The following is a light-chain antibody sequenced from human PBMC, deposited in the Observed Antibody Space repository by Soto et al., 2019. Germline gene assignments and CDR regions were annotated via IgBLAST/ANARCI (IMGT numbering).Light chain of an antibody. Sequence: EIVMTQSPATLSVSPGEGATLSCRASQTVSSNLAWYQQVPGQAPRLLIYGASNRATGVPARFSGSGSGTEFTLAISRLVSEDFAVYYCQQYNNWPRTFGQGTKVEVK. J-gene: IGKJ1*01. CDR2: GAS. CDR3: QQYNNWPRT. CDR1: QTVSSN. V-gene: IGKV3-15*01.